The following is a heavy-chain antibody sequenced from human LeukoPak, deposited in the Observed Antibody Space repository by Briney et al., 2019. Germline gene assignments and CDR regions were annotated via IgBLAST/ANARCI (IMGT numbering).Heavy chain of an antibody. CDR3: ARDLGYYSSSWYGGDY. J-gene: IGHJ4*02. CDR1: GFTFSSYS. Sequence: GGSLRLSCAASGFTFSSYSMNWVRQAPGKGLEWVSSISSSSSYIYYADSVKGRFTISRDNAKNSLYLQMSSLRAEDTAVYYCARDLGYYSSSWYGGDYWGQGTLVTVSS. CDR2: ISSSSSYI. D-gene: IGHD6-13*01. V-gene: IGHV3-21*01.